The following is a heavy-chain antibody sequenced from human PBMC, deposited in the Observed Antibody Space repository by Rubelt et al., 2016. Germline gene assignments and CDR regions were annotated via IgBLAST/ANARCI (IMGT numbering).Heavy chain of an antibody. CDR2: IDHSGST. CDR3: ARPRVAAAGTGWFDP. J-gene: IGHJ5*02. CDR1: GGSFSGYY. D-gene: IGHD6-13*01. V-gene: IGHV4-34*01. Sequence: QVQLQQWGAGLLKPSETLSLTCAVYGGSFSGYYRSWIRQPPGKGLEWIGEIDHSGSTNYNPSLKGGVTISVDTSRNRCSLKLSSVTAADTAGYYCARPRVAAAGTGWFDPWGQGTLVTVSS.